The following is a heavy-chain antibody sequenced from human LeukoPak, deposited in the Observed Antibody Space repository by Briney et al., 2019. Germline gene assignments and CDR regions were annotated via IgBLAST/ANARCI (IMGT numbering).Heavy chain of an antibody. J-gene: IGHJ5*02. CDR3: TGPVLGASAS. V-gene: IGHV3-48*04. Sequence: QAGGSLRLSCAASGLTISTYTMNWVRQAPGKGLEWVSFIGSSGSGSIMYYTDSVKGRFTISRDNAKNSLFLQMNSLRAADTAVYCWTGPVLGASASWGQGALVTVSS. D-gene: IGHD1-26*01. CDR2: IGSSGSGSIM. CDR1: GLTISTYT.